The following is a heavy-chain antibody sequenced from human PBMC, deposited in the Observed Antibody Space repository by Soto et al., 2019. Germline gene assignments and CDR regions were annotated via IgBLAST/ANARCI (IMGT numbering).Heavy chain of an antibody. V-gene: IGHV5-10-1*01. Sequence: GESLKISCKGSGYSFTSYRINWARQMPGKGLEWMGRIHPGDSYTNYSPSFQGHVTISADKSISTAYLQWSSLKASDTAMYYCARSTLGVDIVADKYYYGMDVWGQGTTVTVSS. D-gene: IGHD5-12*01. CDR3: ARSTLGVDIVADKYYYGMDV. CDR1: GYSFTSYR. CDR2: IHPGDSYT. J-gene: IGHJ6*02.